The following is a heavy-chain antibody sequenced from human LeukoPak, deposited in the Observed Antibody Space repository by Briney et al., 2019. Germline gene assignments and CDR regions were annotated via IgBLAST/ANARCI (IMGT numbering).Heavy chain of an antibody. J-gene: IGHJ4*02. D-gene: IGHD3-16*01. Sequence: GGSLRLSCAASGFTLSNAWMHWVRQAPGKGLVWISRINSDGSTTNYADSVNGRFTISRDNTKNTLYLQMDSLRAEDTAVYYCWVPATAGEADYWGQGTLVIVSS. V-gene: IGHV3-74*01. CDR1: GFTLSNAW. CDR2: INSDGSTT. CDR3: WVPATAGEADY.